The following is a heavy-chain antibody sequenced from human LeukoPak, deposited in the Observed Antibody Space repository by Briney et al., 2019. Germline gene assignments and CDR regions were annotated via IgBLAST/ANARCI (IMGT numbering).Heavy chain of an antibody. CDR3: AKDPRLFWMGGYFDY. D-gene: IGHD3-3*01. J-gene: IGHJ4*02. CDR1: GFTFSSYG. Sequence: GSLRLSCAASGFTFSSYGMHWVRQAPGKGLEWVAVISYDGSNKYYADSVKGRFTISRDNSKNTLYLQMNSLRAEDTAVYYCAKDPRLFWMGGYFDYWGQGTLVTVSS. CDR2: ISYDGSNK. V-gene: IGHV3-30*18.